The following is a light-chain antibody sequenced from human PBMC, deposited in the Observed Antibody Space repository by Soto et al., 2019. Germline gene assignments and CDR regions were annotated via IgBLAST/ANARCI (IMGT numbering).Light chain of an antibody. V-gene: IGKV1-5*01. CDR2: DAS. J-gene: IGKJ2*02. CDR3: QQYNSYSRGT. Sequence: DIQMTQSPSTLSASVGDRVTITCRASQSISSWLAWYQQKPGKAPKLLIYDASSLESGVPSRFSGSGSGTEFTLTISSLQPDDLATYYCQQYNSYSRGTFGQGTKLEIK. CDR1: QSISSW.